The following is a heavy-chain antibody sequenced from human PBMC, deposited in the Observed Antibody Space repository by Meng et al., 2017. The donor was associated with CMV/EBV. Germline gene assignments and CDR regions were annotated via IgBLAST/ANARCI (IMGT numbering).Heavy chain of an antibody. J-gene: IGHJ3*02. CDR1: GYSFTSYW. Sequence: GESLKISCKGSGYSFTSYWIGWVRQMPGKGLEWMGIIYPGDSDTRYSPSFQGQVTISADKSISTAYLQWSSLKASDTAMYYCASRLGYCSSTSCADAFDIWGQGIMVTVSS. D-gene: IGHD2-2*01. CDR2: IYPGDSDT. CDR3: ASRLGYCSSTSCADAFDI. V-gene: IGHV5-51*01.